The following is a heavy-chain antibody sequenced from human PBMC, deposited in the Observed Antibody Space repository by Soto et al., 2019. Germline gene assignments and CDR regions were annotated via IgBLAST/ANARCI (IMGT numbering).Heavy chain of an antibody. V-gene: IGHV3-30*18. CDR1: GFTFSSYG. Sequence: GGSLRLSCAASGFTFSSYGMHWVRQAPGKGLEWVAVISYDGSNKYYADSVKGRFTISKDNSKNTLYLQMNSLRAEDTAVYYCAKAYYDILTGYYKTYYYYGMDVWGQGTTATVSS. D-gene: IGHD3-9*01. J-gene: IGHJ6*02. CDR2: ISYDGSNK. CDR3: AKAYYDILTGYYKTYYYYGMDV.